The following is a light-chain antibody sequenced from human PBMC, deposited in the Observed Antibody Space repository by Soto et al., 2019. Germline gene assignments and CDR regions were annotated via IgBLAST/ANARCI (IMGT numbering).Light chain of an antibody. CDR3: SSYAGGNSF. J-gene: IGLJ1*01. V-gene: IGLV2-8*01. CDR1: SSDVGGYNY. CDR2: EVS. Sequence: QSVLAQPPSASGSPGQSVTISCTGNSSDVGGYNYVSWYQQHPGKAPKLMIYEVSKRPSGVPDRFSGSKSGNTASLTVSGLQAEDEADYSSSSYAGGNSFFGTGTKDTDL.